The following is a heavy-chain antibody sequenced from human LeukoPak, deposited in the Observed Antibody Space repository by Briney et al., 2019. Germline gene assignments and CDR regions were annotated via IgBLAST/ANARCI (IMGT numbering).Heavy chain of an antibody. CDR3: ARDEDNTTPFDY. Sequence: PGGSLRLSCAASGFTFSSYEMNWVRQAPGKRLEWVSKISSSGSTIYYADSVKGRFTISRDNAKNSLYLQMNSLRAEDTAVYYCARDEDNTTPFDYWGQGTLVTVSS. CDR2: ISSSGSTI. D-gene: IGHD2-15*01. CDR1: GFTFSSYE. J-gene: IGHJ4*02. V-gene: IGHV3-48*03.